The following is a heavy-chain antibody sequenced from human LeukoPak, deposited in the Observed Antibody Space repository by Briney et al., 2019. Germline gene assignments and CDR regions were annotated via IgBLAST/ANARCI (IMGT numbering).Heavy chain of an antibody. V-gene: IGHV5-51*01. Sequence: GESLKISCKGSGYIFTSYWISWVRQMPGKGLEWMGIIYPGDSDTRYSPSFQGQVTISADKSISTAYLHWSSLKASDTAMYYCARRGIAVAGTPAEYFQHWGQGTLVTVSS. CDR1: GYIFTSYW. CDR3: ARRGIAVAGTPAEYFQH. CDR2: IYPGDSDT. J-gene: IGHJ1*01. D-gene: IGHD6-19*01.